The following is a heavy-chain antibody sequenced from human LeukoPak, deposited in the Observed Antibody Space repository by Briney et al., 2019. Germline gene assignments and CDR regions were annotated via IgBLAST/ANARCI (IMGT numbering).Heavy chain of an antibody. D-gene: IGHD3-22*01. CDR3: ARYYYDSSGYSALDY. V-gene: IGHV1-69*04. J-gene: IGHJ4*02. Sequence: SVKVSCKASGGTFSSYAISWVRQAPGQGLEWMGRIIPILGIANYAQKFQGRVTITADKSTSTAYMELSSLRSEDTAVYYCARYYYDSSGYSALDYWGQGTLVTVSS. CDR1: GGTFSSYA. CDR2: IIPILGIA.